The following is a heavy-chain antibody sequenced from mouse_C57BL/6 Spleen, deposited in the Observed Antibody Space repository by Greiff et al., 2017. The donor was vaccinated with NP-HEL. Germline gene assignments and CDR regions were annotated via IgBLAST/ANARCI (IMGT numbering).Heavy chain of an antibody. CDR3: ARASRCYPAMDY. CDR1: GYTFTDYY. Sequence: VQLQQSGAELVRPGASVKLSCKASGYTFTDYYINWVKQRPGQGLEWIARIYPGSGNTYYNEKFKGKATLTAEKSSSTAYMQLSSLTSEDSAVYFCARASRCYPAMDYWGQGTSVTVSA. J-gene: IGHJ4*01. CDR2: IYPGSGNT. D-gene: IGHD1-1*01. V-gene: IGHV1-76*01.